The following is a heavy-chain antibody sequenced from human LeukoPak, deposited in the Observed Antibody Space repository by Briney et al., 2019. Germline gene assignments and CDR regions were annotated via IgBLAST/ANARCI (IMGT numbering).Heavy chain of an antibody. V-gene: IGHV3-30-3*01. D-gene: IGHD3-22*01. J-gene: IGHJ4*02. Sequence: GGSLRLSCAASGSTFSSYAMHWVRQAPGKGLEWVAVISYDGSNKYYADSVKGRFTISRDNSKNTLYLQMNSLRAEDTAVYYCARAMSTDLDYWGQGTLVTVSS. CDR2: ISYDGSNK. CDR3: ARAMSTDLDY. CDR1: GSTFSSYA.